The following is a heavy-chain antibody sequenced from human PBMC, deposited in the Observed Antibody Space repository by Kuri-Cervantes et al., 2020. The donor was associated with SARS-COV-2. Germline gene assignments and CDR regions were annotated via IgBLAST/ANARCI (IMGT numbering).Heavy chain of an antibody. CDR2: ISNSGSSI. D-gene: IGHD6-13*01. CDR3: VKEEAAGSVGGLQT. V-gene: IGHV3-48*03. Sequence: GESLKISCVASEFTFSSYEMNWVRQAPGKGLEWVSYISNSGSSIYYADSVKGRFTISRDNAKNTVDLQMNNLGPDDTAVYYCVKEEAAGSVGGLQTWGQGTMVTVSS. J-gene: IGHJ3*01. CDR1: EFTFSSYE.